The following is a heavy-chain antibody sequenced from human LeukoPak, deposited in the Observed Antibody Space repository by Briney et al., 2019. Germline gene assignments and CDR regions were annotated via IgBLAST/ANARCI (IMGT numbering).Heavy chain of an antibody. CDR2: IIPIFGTT. CDR3: AGVEKSHYDSLYYMDV. Sequence: ASVKVSCKASGGTFSNYGITWVRQAPGQGLEWMGGIIPIFGTTNYAQKFQGRVTITTDESTSTAYMELSSLRSEDTAVYYCAGVEKSHYDSLYYMDVWGKGTTVTVSS. CDR1: GGTFSNYG. V-gene: IGHV1-69*05. J-gene: IGHJ6*03. D-gene: IGHD3-3*01.